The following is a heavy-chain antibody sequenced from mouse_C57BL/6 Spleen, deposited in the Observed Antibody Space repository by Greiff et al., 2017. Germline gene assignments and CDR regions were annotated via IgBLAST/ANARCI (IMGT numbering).Heavy chain of an antibody. V-gene: IGHV1-61*01. D-gene: IGHD1-1*01. CDR3: ARRNFYGSSSWFAY. CDR1: GYTFTSYW. J-gene: IGHJ3*01. CDR2: IYPSDSET. Sequence: QVQLQQPGAELVRPGSSVKLSCKASGYTFTSYWMDWVKQRPGQGLEWIGNIYPSDSETHYTQKFKDKATLTVDKSSSTAYMQLSSLTSEDSAVYYCARRNFYGSSSWFAYWGKGTLVTVSA.